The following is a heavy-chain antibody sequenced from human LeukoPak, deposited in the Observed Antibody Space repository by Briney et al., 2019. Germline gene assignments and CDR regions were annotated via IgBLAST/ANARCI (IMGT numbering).Heavy chain of an antibody. V-gene: IGHV4-59*01. D-gene: IGHD6-19*01. CDR3: ARDGSGLYYFDY. CDR1: GGSISSYY. Sequence: PSETLSLTCTVSGGSISSYYWSWIRQPPGKGLEWIGYIYYSGSTNYNPSRKSRVTISVDTSKNQFSLKLSSVTAADTAVYYCARDGSGLYYFDYWGQGTLVTVSS. CDR2: IYYSGST. J-gene: IGHJ4*02.